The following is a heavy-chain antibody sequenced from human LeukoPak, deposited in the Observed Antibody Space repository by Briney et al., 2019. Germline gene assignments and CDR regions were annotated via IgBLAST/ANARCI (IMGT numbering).Heavy chain of an antibody. J-gene: IGHJ4*02. CDR1: GYTFTTYA. D-gene: IGHD7-27*01. CDR2: INAGNGNG. Sequence: GASVKVSCKASGYTFTTYAIHWVRQAPGQRLEWMGWINAGNGNGKYSQEFQGRVTITSDTSASTAYMELSSLRSEDMAVYYCAKVGAGEPPDYWGQGTLVTVSS. V-gene: IGHV1-3*03. CDR3: AKVGAGEPPDY.